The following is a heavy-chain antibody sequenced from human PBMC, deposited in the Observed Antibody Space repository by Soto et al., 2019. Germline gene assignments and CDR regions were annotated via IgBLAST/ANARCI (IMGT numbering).Heavy chain of an antibody. J-gene: IGHJ6*02. CDR3: ARGNDFWSGYSTLTYYGLDV. Sequence: PSETLSLTCSVSGGSISSGDYYWSWIRQPPEKGPEWIGYIYYSGSTYYNPSLKSRVTISVDTSKNQFSLNLNSVTAADTAVYFCARGNDFWSGYSTLTYYGLDVWGQGTTVTVSS. V-gene: IGHV4-30-4*01. CDR2: IYYSGST. CDR1: GGSISSGDYY. D-gene: IGHD3-3*01.